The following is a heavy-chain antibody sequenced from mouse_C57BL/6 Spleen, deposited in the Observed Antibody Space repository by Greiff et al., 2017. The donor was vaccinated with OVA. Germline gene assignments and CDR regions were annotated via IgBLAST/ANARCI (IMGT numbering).Heavy chain of an antibody. V-gene: IGHV5-6*02. J-gene: IGHJ4*01. CDR1: GFTFSSYG. Sequence: EVKVVESGGDLVKPGGSLKLSCAASGFTFSSYGMSWVRQTQDKRLEWVATISSGGSYTYYPDSVKGRFTISRDNAKNTLYLQMSSLKSEDTAMYYCARRDSRYDMDYWGQGTSVTVSS. CDR2: ISSGGSYT. D-gene: IGHD6-1*01. CDR3: ARRDSRYDMDY.